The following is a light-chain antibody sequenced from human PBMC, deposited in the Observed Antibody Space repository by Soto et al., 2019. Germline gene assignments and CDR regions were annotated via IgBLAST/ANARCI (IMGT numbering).Light chain of an antibody. CDR2: DVT. CDR1: SSDVGAFNY. V-gene: IGLV2-14*03. CDR3: SSYTTKNTEV. Sequence: QSVLTQPASVSGSPGQSISSSCIGTSSDVGAFNYVSWYQHHPGKAPQLIIYDVTSRPSGVSNRFSASKSGNTASLTISGLQAEDEADYCCSSYTTKNTEVFGTGTKVTVL. J-gene: IGLJ1*01.